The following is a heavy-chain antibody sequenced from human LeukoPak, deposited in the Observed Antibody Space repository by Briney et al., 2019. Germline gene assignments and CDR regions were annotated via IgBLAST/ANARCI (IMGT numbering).Heavy chain of an antibody. CDR2: INHSGST. V-gene: IGHV4-39*07. J-gene: IGHJ3*02. Sequence: SETLSLTCTVSGGSISSSSYYWSWIRQPPGKGLEWIGEINHSGSTNYNPSLKSRVIISVDTSKNQFSLKLSSVTAADTAVYYCARGLYYYDSSGYRKDDAFDIWGQGTMVTVSS. CDR1: GGSISSSSYY. D-gene: IGHD3-22*01. CDR3: ARGLYYYDSSGYRKDDAFDI.